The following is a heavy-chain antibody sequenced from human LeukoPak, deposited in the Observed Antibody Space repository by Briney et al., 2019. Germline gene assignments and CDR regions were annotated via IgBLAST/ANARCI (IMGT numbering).Heavy chain of an antibody. V-gene: IGHV1-69*04. D-gene: IGHD3-10*01. CDR1: GYTFTGYY. CDR3: ARVPYGSGSYRPFDY. CDR2: IIPILGIA. J-gene: IGHJ4*02. Sequence: ASVKVSCKASGYTFTGYYMHWVRQAPGQGLEWMGRIIPILGIANYAQKFQGRVTITADKSTSTAYMELSSLRSEDTAVYYCARVPYGSGSYRPFDYWGQGTLVTVSS.